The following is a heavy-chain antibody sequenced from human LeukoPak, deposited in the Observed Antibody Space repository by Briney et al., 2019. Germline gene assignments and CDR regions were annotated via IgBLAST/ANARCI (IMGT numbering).Heavy chain of an antibody. Sequence: GGSLRLSCAASGFTFSSYTMNWVRQAPGKGLEWVSSISSSSSYIYYADSVKGRFTISRDNAKNSLNLQMNSLRAEDTAVYYCARDWEGPLGYFDYWGQGTLVTVSS. CDR2: ISSSSSYI. CDR1: GFTFSSYT. J-gene: IGHJ4*02. CDR3: ARDWEGPLGYFDY. V-gene: IGHV3-21*01. D-gene: IGHD1-26*01.